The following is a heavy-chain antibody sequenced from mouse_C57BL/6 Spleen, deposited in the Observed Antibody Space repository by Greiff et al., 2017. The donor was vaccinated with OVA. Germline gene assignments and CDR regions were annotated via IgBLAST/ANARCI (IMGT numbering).Heavy chain of an antibody. CDR1: GYTFTSYW. CDR3: ARSYGYGAMDY. Sequence: QVQLQQPGAELVKPGASVKLSCKASGYTFTSYWMHWVKQRPGQGLEWIGMIHPNSGSTNYNEKFQSKATLTVDKSSSTAYMQLSSLTSEDSAGYYCARSYGYGAMDYWGKGTSVTVSS. J-gene: IGHJ4*01. V-gene: IGHV1-64*01. CDR2: IHPNSGST. D-gene: IGHD1-1*01.